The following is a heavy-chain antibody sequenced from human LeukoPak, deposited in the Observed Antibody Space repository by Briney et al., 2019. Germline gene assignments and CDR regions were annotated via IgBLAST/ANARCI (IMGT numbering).Heavy chain of an antibody. CDR3: ARGPYSYDSSGAFDI. CDR1: GDSISSGDYY. J-gene: IGHJ3*02. D-gene: IGHD3-22*01. Sequence: SETLSLTCTVSGDSISSGDYYWSWIRQPAGKGLEWIGRVSSSGSTNYNPSLKSRVTISVDTSKNQFSLKLSSVTAADTAVYFCARGPYSYDSSGAFDIWGQGTMVTVSS. V-gene: IGHV4-61*02. CDR2: VSSSGST.